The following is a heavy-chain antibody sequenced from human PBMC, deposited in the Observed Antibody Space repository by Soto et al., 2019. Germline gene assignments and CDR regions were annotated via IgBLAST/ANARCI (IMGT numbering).Heavy chain of an antibody. V-gene: IGHV3-23*01. CDR2: ISAPGVGS. J-gene: IGHJ4*01. D-gene: IGHD4-17*01. CDR3: EKDTRAGGNYGFYFEN. CDR1: GFTFASYA. Sequence: GGSLRLSCAASGFTFASYAMSWVRQAPGKGLEWVSLISAPGVGSYYADSVKGRFTISRDNSNNTVYLQMDSLRADETALYYCEKDTRAGGNYGFYFENWGHGTLVTVSS.